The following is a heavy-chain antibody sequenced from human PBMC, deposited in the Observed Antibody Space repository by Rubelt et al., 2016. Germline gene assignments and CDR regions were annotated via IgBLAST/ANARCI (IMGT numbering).Heavy chain of an antibody. V-gene: IGHV1-2*04. CDR1: GYTFTTYG. J-gene: IGHJ3*02. Sequence: QVHLVQSAIEVKKPGASVKISCKTSGYTFTTYGIIWARRAPGQGLEWMGWINPNSGGTNYAQKFQGWVTMTRDTSISTAYMELSRLRSDETALYYCARGSWFRGAFDIWGQGTMVTVSS. CDR3: ARGSWFRGAFDI. D-gene: IGHD6-13*01. CDR2: INPNSGGT.